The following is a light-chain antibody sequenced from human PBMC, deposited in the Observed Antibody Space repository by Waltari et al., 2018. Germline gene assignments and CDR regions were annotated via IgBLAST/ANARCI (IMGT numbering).Light chain of an antibody. CDR1: DGSTSMYD. Sequence: DGSTSMYDLDWYQQKQGHPVKYRMYWESTRDAGVPNRFSRRGYGKDVNLTISGQQAEDVGVYYCQHYFTTPREFGQGTKVEIK. CDR3: QHYFTTPRE. J-gene: IGKJ1*01. CDR2: WES. V-gene: IGKV4-1*01.